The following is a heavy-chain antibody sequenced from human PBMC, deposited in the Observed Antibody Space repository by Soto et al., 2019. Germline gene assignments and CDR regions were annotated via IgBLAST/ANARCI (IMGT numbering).Heavy chain of an antibody. Sequence: QVQLVESGGGVVQPGTSLRLSCVGSGFTFRSFVIHWVRQAPGKGLEWVALTSYDGSNTYYGDSVKGRFTISRDNSKNTVHLHMDSLRVEDTALYYCARWGTTGGLDFWGQGTLVSVSS. D-gene: IGHD3-16*01. J-gene: IGHJ4*02. CDR3: ARWGTTGGLDF. CDR1: GFTFRSFV. V-gene: IGHV3-30*03. CDR2: TSYDGSNT.